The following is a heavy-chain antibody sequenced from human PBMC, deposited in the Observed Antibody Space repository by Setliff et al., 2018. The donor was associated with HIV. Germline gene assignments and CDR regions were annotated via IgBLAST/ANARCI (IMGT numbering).Heavy chain of an antibody. V-gene: IGHV4-39*07. Sequence: PSETLSLTCTVSGGSISSGNYYWSWIRQPPGKGLDWIGSIYHSGSTYYNPSLKSRVTISVDKPKNQFSLKLSSVTAADTAVYYCARTPPRGVMDAFDIWGQGTMVTVSS. J-gene: IGHJ3*02. CDR2: IYHSGST. CDR1: GGSISSGNYY. D-gene: IGHD3-10*01. CDR3: ARTPPRGVMDAFDI.